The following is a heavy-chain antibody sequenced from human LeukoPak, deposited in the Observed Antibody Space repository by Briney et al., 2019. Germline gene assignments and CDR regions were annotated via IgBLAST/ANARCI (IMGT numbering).Heavy chain of an antibody. CDR1: GGSISSYY. D-gene: IGHD6-13*01. CDR3: ARGRAAAGPNYYYYYMDV. Sequence: SETLSLTCTVSGGSISSYYWSWIRQPAGKGLEWIGRIYTSGSTNYNPSLKSRVTMSVDTSKNQFSLKLSSVTAADTAVYYCARGRAAAGPNYYYYYMDVWGKGTTDTVSS. CDR2: IYTSGST. V-gene: IGHV4-4*07. J-gene: IGHJ6*03.